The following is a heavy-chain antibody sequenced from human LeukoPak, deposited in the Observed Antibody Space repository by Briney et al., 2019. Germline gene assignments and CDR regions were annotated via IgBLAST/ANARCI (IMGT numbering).Heavy chain of an antibody. CDR1: GYTFTDYY. CDR2: INPDSGGT. CDR3: ARDRLAAAGTGG. V-gene: IGHV1-2*02. J-gene: IGHJ4*02. Sequence: ASVKVSCKASGYTFTDYYIHWVRQAPGQGLEWMGWINPDSGGTKYAQKFQGRVTMTRDMSISTAYMVLSTLRSDDTAVYYCARDRLAAAGTGGWGQGTLVIVSS. D-gene: IGHD6-13*01.